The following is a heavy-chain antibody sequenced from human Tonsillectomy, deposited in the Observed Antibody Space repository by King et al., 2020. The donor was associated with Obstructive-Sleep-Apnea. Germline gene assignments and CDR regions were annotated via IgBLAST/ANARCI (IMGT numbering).Heavy chain of an antibody. V-gene: IGHV1-18*04. J-gene: IGHJ6*02. D-gene: IGHD4-17*01. CDR2: ISAYNGNT. Sequence: QLVQSGAEVKKPGASVKVSCKASGYTFTSYGISWVRQAPGQGLEWMGWISAYNGNTNYAQKLQGRVTMTTDTSTSTADMELRSLRSDDTAVYYCARDDYGSYYYYGMDVWGQGTTVTVSS. CDR1: GYTFTSYG. CDR3: ARDDYGSYYYYGMDV.